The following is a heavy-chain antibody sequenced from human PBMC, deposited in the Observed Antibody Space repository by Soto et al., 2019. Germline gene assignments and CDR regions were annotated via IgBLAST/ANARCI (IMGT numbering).Heavy chain of an antibody. D-gene: IGHD2-15*01. J-gene: IGHJ4*02. CDR3: ARVRDIVVVVAATLDY. Sequence: QVQLVQSGAEVNKPGASVKVSCKSSGYTFTSYGISCVRQAPGQGLEWMGWVSAYNGNTNYAQKLQGRVTMTTDTSTSTAYMELRSLRSDDTAVYYCARVRDIVVVVAATLDYWGQGTLVTVSS. CDR1: GYTFTSYG. CDR2: VSAYNGNT. V-gene: IGHV1-18*01.